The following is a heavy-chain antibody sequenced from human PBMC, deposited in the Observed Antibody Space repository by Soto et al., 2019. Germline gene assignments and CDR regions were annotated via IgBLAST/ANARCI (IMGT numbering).Heavy chain of an antibody. CDR2: ISGSGGAT. CDR3: AKHAAAAAPDY. J-gene: IGHJ4*01. CDR1: GFTFSSYA. D-gene: IGHD6-13*01. Sequence: DVQLLESGRGLVQPAGSVRLSCAAPGFTFSSYAMSWVRQAPGKGVAWVSLISGSGGATYYADSVKGRFTISRDNSKNTLYLQRNSLRAEDTAVYYCAKHAAAAAPDYWGHGTLVTFSS. V-gene: IGHV3-23*01.